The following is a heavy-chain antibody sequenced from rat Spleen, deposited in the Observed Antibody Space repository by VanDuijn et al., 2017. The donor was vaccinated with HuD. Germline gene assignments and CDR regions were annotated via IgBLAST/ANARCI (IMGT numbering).Heavy chain of an antibody. Sequence: EVQLVESGGGLVQPGRSMKLSCAASGFTFNNYDMAWVRQAPTKGLEWVATITYDGSSTYYRDSVKGRFTISRDNAKSTLYLQMDSLRSEDTATYYCARSVFDYWGQGVMVTVSS. CDR1: GFTFNNYD. CDR2: ITYDGSST. J-gene: IGHJ2*01. CDR3: ARSVFDY. V-gene: IGHV5-29*01.